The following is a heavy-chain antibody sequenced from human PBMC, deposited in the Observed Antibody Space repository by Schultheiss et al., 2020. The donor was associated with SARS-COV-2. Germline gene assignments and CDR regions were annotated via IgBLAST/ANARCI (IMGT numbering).Heavy chain of an antibody. CDR2: ISGSGGST. D-gene: IGHD3-10*01. Sequence: GGSLRLSCKGSGYSFTSYWIGWVRQMPGKGLEWVSGISGSGGSTYYADSVKGRFTISRDNSKNTLYLQMNSLRAEDTAVYYCAKDRSLWFGEALDYWGQGTLVTVSS. V-gene: IGHV3-23*01. CDR1: GYSFTSYW. J-gene: IGHJ4*02. CDR3: AKDRSLWFGEALDY.